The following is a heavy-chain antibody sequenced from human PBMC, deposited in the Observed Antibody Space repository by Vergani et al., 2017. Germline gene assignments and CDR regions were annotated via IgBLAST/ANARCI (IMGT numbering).Heavy chain of an antibody. J-gene: IGHJ4*02. CDR1: GYSFTNYW. CDR3: ARLYGRDSSGSKYFDY. CDR2: IHPADSDT. V-gene: IGHV5-51*01. Sequence: EVQLVQSGAEVKKPGESLKISCQISGYSFTNYWIGWVRQMPGKGLEWMGIIHPADSDTRYSPSFQGQVTITVDKSISTAYLQRSSLRASDSAMYYCARLYGRDSSGSKYFDYGGQGTLVTVSS. D-gene: IGHD3-22*01.